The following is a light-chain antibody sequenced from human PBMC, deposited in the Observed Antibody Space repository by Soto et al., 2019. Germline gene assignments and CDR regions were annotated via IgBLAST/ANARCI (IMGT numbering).Light chain of an antibody. Sequence: DIQMTQSPSTLSASVGDRVSITCRASQSINTWLAWYEQKPGKAPKLLIYKASSLESGVPSRFSGSGSGTEFTLTISSLQPDDFATYYCQQYNTYPYTFGQGTKLEIK. V-gene: IGKV1-5*03. CDR3: QQYNTYPYT. J-gene: IGKJ2*01. CDR2: KAS. CDR1: QSINTW.